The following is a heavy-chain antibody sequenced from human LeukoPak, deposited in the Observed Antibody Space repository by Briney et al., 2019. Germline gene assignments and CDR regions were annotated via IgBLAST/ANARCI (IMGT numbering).Heavy chain of an antibody. CDR1: GFTFSSYW. Sequence: GGSLRLSCAASGFTFSSYWMHWVRQAPGKGLVWASRINSDGSDTSYADSVKGRFTISRDNAKNTLYLQMNTLRAEDTAVYYCARDLTWGYGSGSYPDYWGQGTLVTVSS. D-gene: IGHD3-10*01. CDR2: INSDGSDT. J-gene: IGHJ4*02. V-gene: IGHV3-74*01. CDR3: ARDLTWGYGSGSYPDY.